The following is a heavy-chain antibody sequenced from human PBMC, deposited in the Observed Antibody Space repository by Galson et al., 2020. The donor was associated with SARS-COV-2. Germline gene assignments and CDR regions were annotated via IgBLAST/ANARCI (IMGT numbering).Heavy chain of an antibody. Sequence: ASVKLSCKTSGYTFNSYGITWVRQAPGQGLEWMGWINAYNGRTDYAQNLQGRVTMTTDTATNTAYMELRTLKPDDTAVYYCARDSMGLDYWGQGTLVTVSS. CDR2: INAYNGRT. D-gene: IGHD3-16*01. V-gene: IGHV1-18*01. CDR1: GYTFNSYG. CDR3: ARDSMGLDY. J-gene: IGHJ4*02.